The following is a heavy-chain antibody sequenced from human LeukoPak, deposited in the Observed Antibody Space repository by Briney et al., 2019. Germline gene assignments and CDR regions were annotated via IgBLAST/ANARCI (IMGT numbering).Heavy chain of an antibody. V-gene: IGHV4-38-2*02. Sequence: SETLSLTCTVSGYSISSGYYWGWIRQRPGKGLEWIGSIYHSGSTYYNPSLESRVTISVDTSKNHFSLNLSSVTAADMAVYYCARGHSGYDSFDYWGQGTLVTVSS. CDR3: ARGHSGYDSFDY. J-gene: IGHJ4*02. D-gene: IGHD5-12*01. CDR2: IYHSGST. CDR1: GYSISSGYY.